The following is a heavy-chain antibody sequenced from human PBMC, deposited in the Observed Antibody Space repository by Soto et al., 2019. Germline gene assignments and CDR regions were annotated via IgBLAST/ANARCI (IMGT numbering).Heavy chain of an antibody. CDR1: GFAVSNHY. CDR2: IRTTGNT. CDR3: ARNSMMDV. Sequence: EVQLVETGGALIQPGGSLRLSCAASGFAVSNHYMNWVRQAPGKGLEWVSIIRTTGNTYYADSVKGRFTISRDNSKNTVSLEMNSLRVEDTAVYYCARNSMMDVWGQGTTVIVSS. J-gene: IGHJ6*02. V-gene: IGHV3-53*02.